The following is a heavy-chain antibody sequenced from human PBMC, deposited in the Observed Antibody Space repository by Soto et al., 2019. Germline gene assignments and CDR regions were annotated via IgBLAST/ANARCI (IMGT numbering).Heavy chain of an antibody. CDR3: AKNTHYAETSSDYPFDY. CDR2: ISFYGNNI. CDR1: GFTFSSYA. V-gene: IGHV3-30*18. J-gene: IGHJ4*02. Sequence: AGSLTLSCAASGFTFSSYAMHWVRQAPGKGLEWVALISFYGNNIYFSDSLKGRFTISRDDSKNTMYLQMSSLRAEDTAVYYCAKNTHYAETSSDYPFDYWGQGTLVTVSS. D-gene: IGHD3-22*01.